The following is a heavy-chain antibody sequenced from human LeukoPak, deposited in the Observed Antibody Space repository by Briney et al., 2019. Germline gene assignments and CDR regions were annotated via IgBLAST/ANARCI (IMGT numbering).Heavy chain of an antibody. D-gene: IGHD6-19*01. V-gene: IGHV3-23*01. CDR1: GFTFSSYA. J-gene: IGHJ4*02. CDR2: ISGSGGST. Sequence: GGSLRLSCAASGFTFSSYAMSWVRRAPGKGLEWVSAISGSGGSTYYADSVKGRFTISRDNAKNSLYLQMNSLRAEDTAVYYCARDHGKPTVAGPDYWGQGTLVTVSS. CDR3: ARDHGKPTVAGPDY.